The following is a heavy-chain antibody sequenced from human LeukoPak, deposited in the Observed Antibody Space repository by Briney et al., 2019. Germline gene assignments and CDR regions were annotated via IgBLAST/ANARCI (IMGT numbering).Heavy chain of an antibody. Sequence: GGSLRLSCAVSGFIFRDYYMSWIRQAPGKGLEWMSHVSSSGSARYYADSVKGRFTISRDNAKNSLDLQMNSLRAEDTAVYYCARDAIPNYCPSTSCNLRYFQHWGQGTLDTISS. CDR1: GFIFRDYY. CDR2: VSSSGSAR. D-gene: IGHD2-2*01. J-gene: IGHJ1*01. V-gene: IGHV3-11*04. CDR3: ARDAIPNYCPSTSCNLRYFQH.